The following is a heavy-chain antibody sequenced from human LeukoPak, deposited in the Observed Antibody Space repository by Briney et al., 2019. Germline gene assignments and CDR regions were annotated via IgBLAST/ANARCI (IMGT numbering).Heavy chain of an antibody. CDR3: ARDAYYDILTEGVDAFDI. CDR2: ISYDGSNK. CDR1: GFTFSTYT. V-gene: IGHV3-30*04. D-gene: IGHD3-9*01. Sequence: GGSLRLSCAASGFTFSTYTMHWVRQAPGKGLEWVALISYDGSNKYYADSVKGRFTISRDNSKNSLYLQMNSLRAEDTAVYYCARDAYYDILTEGVDAFDIWGQGTMVTVSS. J-gene: IGHJ3*02.